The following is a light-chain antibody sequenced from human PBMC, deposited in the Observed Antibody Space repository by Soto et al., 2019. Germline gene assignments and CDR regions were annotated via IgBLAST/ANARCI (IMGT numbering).Light chain of an antibody. V-gene: IGKV3-11*01. CDR2: DAS. Sequence: EIVLTQSPVTLSLSTGERATLCCRASQRISSHLAWYQQKPGRAPRLLIYDASNRATGIPAKFSGSGSETDFTLTISSLEPEDFAVYYCQQRNSWPFTFGEGTKVDIK. CDR1: QRISSH. CDR3: QQRNSWPFT. J-gene: IGKJ4*01.